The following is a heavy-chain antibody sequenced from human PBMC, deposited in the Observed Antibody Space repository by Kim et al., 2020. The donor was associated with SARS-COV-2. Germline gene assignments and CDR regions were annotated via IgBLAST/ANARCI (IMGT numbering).Heavy chain of an antibody. CDR3: ARDKILWFGEPLPAFDY. V-gene: IGHV3-7*03. J-gene: IGHJ4*02. D-gene: IGHD3-10*01. CDR2: IKQDGSEK. CDR1: GFTFSSYW. Sequence: GGSLRLSCAASGFTFSSYWMSWVRQAPGKGLEWVANIKQDGSEKYYVDSVKGRFTISRDNAKNSLYLQMNSLRAEDTAVYYCARDKILWFGEPLPAFDYWGQGTLSPSPQ.